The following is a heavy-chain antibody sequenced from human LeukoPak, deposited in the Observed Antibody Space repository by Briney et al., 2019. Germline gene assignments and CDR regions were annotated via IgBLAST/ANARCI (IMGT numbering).Heavy chain of an antibody. J-gene: IGHJ5*02. D-gene: IGHD3-9*01. V-gene: IGHV3-23*01. CDR1: GSTFSSYA. CDR3: AKGTFDILTGLSTNWFDP. CDR2: ISGSGGST. Sequence: GGSLRLSCAASGSTFSSYAMSWVRQAPGKGLEWFSAISGSGGSTYYADSVKGRFTISRDNSKNTLYLQMNSLRAEDTAVYYCAKGTFDILTGLSTNWFDPWGQGTLVTVSS.